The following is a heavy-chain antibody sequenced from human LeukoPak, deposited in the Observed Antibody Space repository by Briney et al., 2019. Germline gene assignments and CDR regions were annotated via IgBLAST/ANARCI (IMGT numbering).Heavy chain of an antibody. CDR1: GYTFTGYY. Sequence: GASVKVPCKASGYTFTGYYMHWVREAAGQGLEWMGWINPNSGGTNYAQKFQGRVTMTRDTSISTAYMELSRLRSDATAVYYCASLDFGRFDYWGQGTLVTVSS. CDR2: INPNSGGT. V-gene: IGHV1-2*02. D-gene: IGHD3-3*01. J-gene: IGHJ4*02. CDR3: ASLDFGRFDY.